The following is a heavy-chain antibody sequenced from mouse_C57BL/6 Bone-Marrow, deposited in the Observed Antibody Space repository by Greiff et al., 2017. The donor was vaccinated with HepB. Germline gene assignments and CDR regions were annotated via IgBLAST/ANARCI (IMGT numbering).Heavy chain of an antibody. Sequence: VQLQQSGAELVRPGASVKLSCTASGFNIKDDYMHWVKQRPEQGLEWIGWIDPENGDTEYASKFQGKATITADTSSNTAYLQLSSLTSEDTAVYYCTTSCYYDGLYAMDYWGQGTSVTVSS. D-gene: IGHD1-1*01. V-gene: IGHV14-4*01. CDR2: IDPENGDT. CDR1: GFNIKDDY. J-gene: IGHJ4*01. CDR3: TTSCYYDGLYAMDY.